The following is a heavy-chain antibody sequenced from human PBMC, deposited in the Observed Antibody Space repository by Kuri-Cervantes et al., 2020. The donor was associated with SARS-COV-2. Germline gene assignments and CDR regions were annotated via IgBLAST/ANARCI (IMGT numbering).Heavy chain of an antibody. CDR2: ISYDGSNK. V-gene: IGHV3-30-3*01. D-gene: IGHD5-18*01. J-gene: IGHJ4*02. CDR3: ARVVFDTAMVYFDY. CDR1: GFTFSSYA. Sequence: GSSLKISCAASGFTFSSYAMHWVRQAPGKGLEWVAVISYDGSNKYYADSVKGRFTISRDNSKNTLYLQMNSLRAEDTAVYYCARVVFDTAMVYFDYWGQGTLVTVSS.